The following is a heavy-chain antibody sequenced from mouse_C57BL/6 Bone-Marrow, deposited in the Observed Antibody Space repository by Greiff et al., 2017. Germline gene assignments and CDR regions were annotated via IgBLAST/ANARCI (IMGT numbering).Heavy chain of an antibody. CDR3: ARDGSSYVKYFAY. CDR1: GYAFTNYL. V-gene: IGHV1-54*01. J-gene: IGHJ3*01. Sequence: QVQLQQSGAELVRPETSVKVSCKASGYAFTNYLIEWVKQRPGQGLEWIGVINPGSGGTNYNEKFKGKATLTADKSSSTAYMQLSSLTSEDSAVXFCARDGSSYVKYFAYWGQGTLVTVSA. D-gene: IGHD1-1*01. CDR2: INPGSGGT.